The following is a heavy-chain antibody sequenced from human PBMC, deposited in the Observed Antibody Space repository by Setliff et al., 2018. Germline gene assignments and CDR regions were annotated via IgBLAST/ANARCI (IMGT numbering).Heavy chain of an antibody. CDR2: ISGYNGYT. J-gene: IGHJ6*03. Sequence: ASVKVSCKAFGYTFAKYGTSWVRQAPGQGLEWMGWISGYNGYTVYAQKLQGRVTIITDESTSTAYMQLSSLGSEDTAVYYCVREGVDSRSSTDYRYYMDVWGKGTTVTVSS. V-gene: IGHV1-18*01. D-gene: IGHD3-22*01. CDR3: VREGVDSRSSTDYRYYMDV. CDR1: GYTFAKYG.